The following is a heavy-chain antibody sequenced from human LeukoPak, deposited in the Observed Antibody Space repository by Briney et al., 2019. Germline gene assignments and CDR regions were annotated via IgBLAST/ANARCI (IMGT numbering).Heavy chain of an antibody. D-gene: IGHD6-13*01. CDR1: VGSISSYY. V-gene: IGHV4-4*07. CDR3: ARVVAAAGTVPYYYYGMDV. Sequence: PSETLSLTCTVSVGSISSYYWSWIRQPAGTGLEWIGRIYTSGSTNYNPSLKSRVTMSVDTSKNQFSLKLSSVTAADTAVYYCARVVAAAGTVPYYYYGMDVWGQGTTVTVSS. J-gene: IGHJ6*02. CDR2: IYTSGST.